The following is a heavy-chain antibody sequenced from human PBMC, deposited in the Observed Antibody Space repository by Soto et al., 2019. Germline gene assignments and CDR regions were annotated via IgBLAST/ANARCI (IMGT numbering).Heavy chain of an antibody. Sequence: EVQLLESGGGLVQPGGSQRLSCAASGFTFSNNAMTWVRQAPGRGLEFVSVISGGGGVTYYADSVKGRFTISRDNSKNTLFLQMNSLRVEDTAIYYCAKDSTESTSWYDFHYWGQGTLVTVS. CDR3: AKDSTESTSWYDFHY. D-gene: IGHD6-13*01. CDR2: ISGGGGVT. V-gene: IGHV3-23*01. J-gene: IGHJ4*02. CDR1: GFTFSNNA.